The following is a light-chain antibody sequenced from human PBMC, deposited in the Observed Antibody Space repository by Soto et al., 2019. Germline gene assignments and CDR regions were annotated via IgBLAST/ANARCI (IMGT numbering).Light chain of an antibody. CDR3: QSYDSDFVV. Sequence: LTQPHSMSESPGKTLSISCTRSSGSIANNYVQWYQQRPGSAPTTVIYENNQRLSGVPDRFSGSTDGSSNSASLTISGLQTEDEADYYCQSYDSDFVVFGGGTKLTVL. CDR2: ENN. V-gene: IGLV6-57*04. CDR1: SGSIANNY. J-gene: IGLJ2*01.